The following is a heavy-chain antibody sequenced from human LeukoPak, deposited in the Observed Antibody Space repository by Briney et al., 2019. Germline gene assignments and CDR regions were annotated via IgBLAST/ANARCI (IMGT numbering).Heavy chain of an antibody. V-gene: IGHV4-39*07. CDR3: ARRSAYWGPFDY. CDR1: GGSISSSSYY. Sequence: SETLSLTCTVSGGSISSSSYYWGWIRQPPGKGLEWIGSIYYSGSTYYNPSLKSRVTISVDTSKNQFSLKLSSVAAADTAVYYCARRSAYWGPFDYWGQGTLVTVSS. CDR2: IYYSGST. D-gene: IGHD2-8*02. J-gene: IGHJ4*02.